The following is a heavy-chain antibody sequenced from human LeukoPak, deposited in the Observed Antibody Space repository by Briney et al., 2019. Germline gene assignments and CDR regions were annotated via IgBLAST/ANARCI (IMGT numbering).Heavy chain of an antibody. CDR2: ITSSSSYI. CDR1: GFTFSSYS. CDR3: AKFRPSMSPIVGGFDY. J-gene: IGHJ4*02. Sequence: GGSLRLSCAASGFTFSSYSMNCVRQTPGKGLEWVSSITSSSSYIFYADSVKGRFTISRDNSKNTLYLQMNSLRVEDTAIYYCAKFRPSMSPIVGGFDYWGQGTLVTVSS. D-gene: IGHD5/OR15-5a*01. V-gene: IGHV3-21*04.